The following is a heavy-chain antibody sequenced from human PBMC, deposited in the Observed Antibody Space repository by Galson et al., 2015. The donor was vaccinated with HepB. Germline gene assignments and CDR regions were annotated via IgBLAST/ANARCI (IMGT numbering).Heavy chain of an antibody. CDR2: ISSIVDNT. J-gene: IGHJ4*02. V-gene: IGHV3-23*01. CDR1: GFTFRNFV. CDR3: AKDLDTGDDKINFDH. D-gene: IGHD3-9*01. Sequence: SLRLSCAASGFTFRNFVMSWVRQTPGQGLEWVSTISSIVDNTYYADSVKGRFTISRDNPKNTLYLQMNSLRAEDTAVYYCAKDLDTGDDKINFDHWGQGTLVTVSS.